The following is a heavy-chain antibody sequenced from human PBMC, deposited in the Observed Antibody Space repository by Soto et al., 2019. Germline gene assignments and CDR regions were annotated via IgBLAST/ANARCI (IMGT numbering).Heavy chain of an antibody. Sequence: GGSLRLSCAASGFTFSSYAMHWVRQAPGKGLEWVAVISYDGSNKYYADSVKGRFTISRDNSKNTLYLQMNSLRAEDTAVYYCARGDILTGYYNPVRLGSYTPRYWGQGTLVTVSS. CDR3: ARGDILTGYYNPVRLGSYTPRY. CDR2: ISYDGSNK. J-gene: IGHJ4*02. D-gene: IGHD3-9*01. V-gene: IGHV3-30-3*01. CDR1: GFTFSSYA.